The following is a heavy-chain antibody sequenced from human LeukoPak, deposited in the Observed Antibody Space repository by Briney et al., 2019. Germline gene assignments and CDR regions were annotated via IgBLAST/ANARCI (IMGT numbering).Heavy chain of an antibody. V-gene: IGHV3-7*01. CDR2: IKPDGGET. CDR3: GGFGYEAAVDL. Sequence: GGSLRLSCAASGFMFSTYWMTWVRQAPGKGLEWVANIKPDGGETYYVDSVKGRFTISRDNTKNLLYLQMNSLRGEDAAVYYCGGFGYEAAVDLWGQGTLVTVSS. D-gene: IGHD6-13*01. CDR1: GFMFSTYW. J-gene: IGHJ4*02.